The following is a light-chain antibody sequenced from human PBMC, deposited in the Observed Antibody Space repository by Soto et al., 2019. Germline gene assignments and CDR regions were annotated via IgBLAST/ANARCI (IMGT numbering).Light chain of an antibody. CDR2: GAS. Sequence: EIVLTQSPGTLSLSPGESATLSCRASQSISRTYLGWYQQKPGQGPRLLIFGASSRATGIPDRFSGSGSGTDFPLTITRLEPEDFAVYYCQLFGTSPPKYTFGQGTKLEIK. CDR3: QLFGTSPPKYT. CDR1: QSISRTY. V-gene: IGKV3-20*01. J-gene: IGKJ2*01.